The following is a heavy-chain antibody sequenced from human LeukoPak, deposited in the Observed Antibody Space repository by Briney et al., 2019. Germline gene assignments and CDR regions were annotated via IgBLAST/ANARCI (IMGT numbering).Heavy chain of an antibody. D-gene: IGHD4-17*01. CDR1: GYTFTGYY. Sequence: ASVKVSCKASGYTFTGYYMHWVRQAPEQGLEWMGRINPNSGGTNYAQKFQGRVTMTRDTSISTAYMELSRLRSDDTAVYYCARDLVFAVTKATDYWGQGTLVTVSS. CDR3: ARDLVFAVTKATDY. V-gene: IGHV1-2*06. J-gene: IGHJ4*02. CDR2: INPNSGGT.